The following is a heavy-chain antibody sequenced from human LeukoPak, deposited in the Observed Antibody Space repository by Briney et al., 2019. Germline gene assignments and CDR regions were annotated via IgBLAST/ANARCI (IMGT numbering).Heavy chain of an antibody. CDR3: AKGRRISLINHFNF. V-gene: IGHV3-9*01. CDR1: GFTFNDYA. Sequence: GRPLRLSCAASGFTFNDYAMHWVRQAPGKGLEWVSGISWNSGSIGYADSVKGRFTISRDNAKNSLFLQMNSLRAEDTALYYCAKGRRISLINHFNFWGQGTLVTVSS. CDR2: ISWNSGSI. D-gene: IGHD3-10*01. J-gene: IGHJ4*02.